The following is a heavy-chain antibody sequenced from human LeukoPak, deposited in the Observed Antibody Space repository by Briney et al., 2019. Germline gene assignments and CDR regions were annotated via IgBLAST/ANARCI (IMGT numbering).Heavy chain of an antibody. D-gene: IGHD3-10*01. Sequence: GRSLRLSCTASGFTFSTFGMHWVRQAPGKGLEWVAFTTFDENKKYYTDSVKGRFTISRDNSKNTLYLQLNSLRNEDTAVYYCARAGKWLPDDLDYWGQGTLVTVSS. CDR1: GFTFSTFG. CDR3: ARAGKWLPDDLDY. V-gene: IGHV3-33*01. CDR2: TTFDENKK. J-gene: IGHJ4*02.